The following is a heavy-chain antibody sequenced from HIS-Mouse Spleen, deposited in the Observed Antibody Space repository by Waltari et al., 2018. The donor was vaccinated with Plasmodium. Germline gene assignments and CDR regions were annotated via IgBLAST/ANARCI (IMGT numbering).Heavy chain of an antibody. D-gene: IGHD6-19*01. Sequence: QVQLVESGGGVGQPGRSLRLSCCASGSPLSRFAMPWVRQAPGKGLEWVAVISYDGSNKYYADSVKGRFTISRDNSKNTLYLQMNSLRAEDTAVYYCARDGGSGWFSDYWGQGTLVTVSS. V-gene: IGHV3-30*04. CDR3: ARDGGSGWFSDY. J-gene: IGHJ4*02. CDR1: GSPLSRFA. CDR2: ISYDGSNK.